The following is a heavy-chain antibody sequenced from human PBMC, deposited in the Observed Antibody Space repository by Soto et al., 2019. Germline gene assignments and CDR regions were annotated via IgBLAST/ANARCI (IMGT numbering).Heavy chain of an antibody. CDR1: GFTFSSYW. D-gene: IGHD3-3*01. V-gene: IGHV3-74*01. J-gene: IGHJ5*02. CDR2: INSDGSST. CDR3: AREPFGYYDFWSGYYPTNWFDP. Sequence: GGSLRLSCAASGFTFSSYWMHWVRQAPGKGLVWVSRINSDGSSTSYADSVKGRFTISRDNAKNTLYLQMNSLRAEDTAVYYCAREPFGYYDFWSGYYPTNWFDPWGQGTLVTVSS.